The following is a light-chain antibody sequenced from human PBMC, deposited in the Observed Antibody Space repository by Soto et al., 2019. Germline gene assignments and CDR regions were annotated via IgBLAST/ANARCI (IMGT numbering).Light chain of an antibody. CDR2: AAS. CDR1: QGIASY. Sequence: AIRMTQSPSSFSASTGDRVTITCRASQGIASYLAWYQQKPGKVPKLLIYAASTLQSGVPSRISGSGSGTDFTLTISCLQSEDFATYYCQQYFSYPYTFGQGTKLEI. CDR3: QQYFSYPYT. J-gene: IGKJ2*01. V-gene: IGKV1-8*01.